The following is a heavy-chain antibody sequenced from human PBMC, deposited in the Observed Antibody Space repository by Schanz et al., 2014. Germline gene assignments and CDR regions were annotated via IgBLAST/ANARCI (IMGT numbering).Heavy chain of an antibody. V-gene: IGHV4-31*03. CDR2: ISYSGRT. CDR1: GASISSRDFY. D-gene: IGHD2-2*01. CDR3: ARDVGGCSSSTSCYAFEI. Sequence: QVQLQESGPGLVKPSQTLSLTCTFSGASISSRDFYWSWIRQFPGKGLEWIGYISYSGRTYYSPSLKSRLTMSVDTSKNQFSLRLSSVTAADTAVYYCARDVGGCSSSTSCYAFEIWGQGTMVTVSS. J-gene: IGHJ3*02.